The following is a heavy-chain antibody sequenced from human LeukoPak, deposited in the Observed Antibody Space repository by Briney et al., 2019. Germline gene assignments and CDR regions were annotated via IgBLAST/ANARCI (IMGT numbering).Heavy chain of an antibody. CDR3: ARAPSEIGGYYPEYFRR. D-gene: IGHD3-22*01. CDR1: GFTFSTYW. J-gene: IGHJ1*01. CDR2: IKSDGST. V-gene: IGHV3-74*01. Sequence: GGSLRLSCAASGFTFSTYWMHWVPKPPGKGLVWFSRIKSDGSTNYADSVKGRFTISRDNANNTLSLQMNSLRPEDTGVYYCARAPSEIGGYYPEYFRRWGQGTLVTVSS.